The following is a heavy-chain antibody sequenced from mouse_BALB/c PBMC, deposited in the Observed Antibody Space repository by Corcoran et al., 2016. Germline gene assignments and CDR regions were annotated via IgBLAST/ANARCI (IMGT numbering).Heavy chain of an antibody. D-gene: IGHD1-1*01. Sequence: EVQLQQSGAELVKPGASVKLSCTASGFNIKDTYMHWVKQRPEQGLEWIGRIDPANGKTKYDPKFQGKATITADTSSNTAYLQLSSLTSEDTAVYYCARGNYYGSSPYAMDYGGQGTAVAASS. J-gene: IGHJ4*01. CDR1: GFNIKDTY. CDR2: IDPANGKT. V-gene: IGHV14-3*02. CDR3: ARGNYYGSSPYAMDY.